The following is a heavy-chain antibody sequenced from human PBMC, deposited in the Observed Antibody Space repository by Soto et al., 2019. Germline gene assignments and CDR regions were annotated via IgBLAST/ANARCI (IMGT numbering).Heavy chain of an antibody. D-gene: IGHD1-20*01. CDR1: GGTFSSYA. CDR2: IIPIFGTA. J-gene: IGHJ5*02. CDR3: ARGGNKGIPITGP. V-gene: IGHV1-69*13. Sequence: SVKVSCKASGGTFSSYAISWVRQAPGQGLEWMGGIIPIFGTANYAQKFQGRVTITADESTSTAYMELSSLRSEDTAVYYCARGGNKGIPITGPWGQGTLVTVSS.